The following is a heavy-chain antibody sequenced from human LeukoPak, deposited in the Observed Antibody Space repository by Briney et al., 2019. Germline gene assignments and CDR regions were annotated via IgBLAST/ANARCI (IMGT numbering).Heavy chain of an antibody. V-gene: IGHV3-30*02. D-gene: IGHD3-3*01. CDR2: IRYDGRSQ. Sequence: GGSLRLSCAASGFTFSDFGMNWVRQAPAKGLEWVAFIRYDGRSQHYVDSVKGRFTISRDNSKNTLYLQMNSLRIDDTAVYYCAKDGGVDYWGQGTLVTVSS. J-gene: IGHJ4*02. CDR3: AKDGGVDY. CDR1: GFTFSDFG.